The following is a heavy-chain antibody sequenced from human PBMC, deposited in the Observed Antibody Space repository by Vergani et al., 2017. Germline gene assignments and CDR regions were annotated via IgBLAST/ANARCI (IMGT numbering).Heavy chain of an antibody. V-gene: IGHV3-33*01. CDR2: IWYDGSNK. Sequence: QVQLVESGGGVVQPGRSLRLSCAASGFTFSSYGMHWVRQAPGKGLEWVAVIWYDGSNKYYADSVKGLFTISRDNSKKTLYLQMNSLRAEDTAVYYCARYRKQWLVLDAFDIWGQGTMVTVSS. D-gene: IGHD6-19*01. CDR1: GFTFSSYG. CDR3: ARYRKQWLVLDAFDI. J-gene: IGHJ3*02.